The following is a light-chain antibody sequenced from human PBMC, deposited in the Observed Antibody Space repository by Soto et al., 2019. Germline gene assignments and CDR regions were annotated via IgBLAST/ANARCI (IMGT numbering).Light chain of an antibody. CDR3: CSYAGSSTYV. J-gene: IGLJ1*01. CDR1: SSDVGSYNL. Sequence: QSALTQPASVSGSPGQSITISCTGTSSDVGSYNLVSWYQQHPGKAPKLMIYEGSKRPSGVSNRFSGSKSGNTASLTISGLQAKDEADYYCCSYAGSSTYVFGTGTKVTV. CDR2: EGS. V-gene: IGLV2-23*01.